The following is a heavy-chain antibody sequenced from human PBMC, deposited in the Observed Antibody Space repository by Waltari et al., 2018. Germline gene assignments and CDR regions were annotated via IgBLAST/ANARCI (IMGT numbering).Heavy chain of an antibody. D-gene: IGHD6-13*01. Sequence: EVQLVESGGGLVKPGGSLRLSCAASGFTFRSYSMNWVRQAPGKGLEWVPSISSSSSYIYYADSGKGRFTISRDNAKNSLYLQMNSLRAEDTAVYYCARDDPRGMYSSSPGSFDYWGQGTLVTVSS. CDR1: GFTFRSYS. J-gene: IGHJ4*02. CDR2: ISSSSSYI. CDR3: ARDDPRGMYSSSPGSFDY. V-gene: IGHV3-21*01.